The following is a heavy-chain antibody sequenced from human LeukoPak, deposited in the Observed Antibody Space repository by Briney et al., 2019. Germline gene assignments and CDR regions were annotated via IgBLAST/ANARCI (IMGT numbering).Heavy chain of an antibody. D-gene: IGHD3-10*01. V-gene: IGHV1-2*02. Sequence: ASVKVSCKASGYTFTGYYMHWVRQAPGQGVEWMGWINPNRGGTNYAQKSQGRVTMTRDTSISTAYMELSRLRSDDTAVYYCASDSYYYGSGSQTSWYFDLWGRGTLVTVSS. CDR2: INPNRGGT. CDR1: GYTFTGYY. J-gene: IGHJ2*01. CDR3: ASDSYYYGSGSQTSWYFDL.